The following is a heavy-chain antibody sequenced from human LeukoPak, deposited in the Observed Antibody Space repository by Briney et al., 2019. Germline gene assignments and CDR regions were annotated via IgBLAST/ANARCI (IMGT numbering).Heavy chain of an antibody. CDR3: ARNVEMATHFDY. CDR1: GYTFTGYY. Sequence: GASVTVSCKASGYTFTGYYMYWVRQAPGQGLEWMGWINPNSGGTNYAQKFQGRVTMTRDTSISTAYMELSRLRSDDTAVYYCARNVEMATHFDYWGQGTLVTVSS. D-gene: IGHD5-12*01. CDR2: INPNSGGT. V-gene: IGHV1-2*02. J-gene: IGHJ4*02.